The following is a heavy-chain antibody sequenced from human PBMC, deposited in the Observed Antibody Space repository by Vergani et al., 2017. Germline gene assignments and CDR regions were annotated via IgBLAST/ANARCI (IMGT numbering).Heavy chain of an antibody. CDR2: IGYDGRIK. CDR3: AKDLSTPYFDY. J-gene: IGHJ4*02. D-gene: IGHD2-2*01. CDR1: GFSFNTYG. V-gene: IGHV3-30*02. Sequence: QVQLVETGGGVVQPGGSLRLYCATSGFSFNTYGAHWVRQAPGKGLEWVAFIGYDGRIKYNVDSVKGRFTISRDNSKNTLYLRMNSLRPEDTAVYYCAKDLSTPYFDYWGQGTLVTVSS.